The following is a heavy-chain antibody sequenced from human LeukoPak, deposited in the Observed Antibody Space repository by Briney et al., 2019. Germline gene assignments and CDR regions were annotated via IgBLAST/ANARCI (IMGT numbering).Heavy chain of an antibody. CDR1: GFTFSSYG. CDR3: ARDTYSYDSSGYYLPEGFDY. D-gene: IGHD3-22*01. Sequence: PGRSLRLSCAASGFTFSSYGMHWVRQAPGKGLEWVAVISYDGSNKYYADSVKGRFTISRDNSKNTLYLQMNSLRAEDTAVYYCARDTYSYDSSGYYLPEGFDYWGQGTLVTVSS. CDR2: ISYDGSNK. J-gene: IGHJ4*02. V-gene: IGHV3-30*03.